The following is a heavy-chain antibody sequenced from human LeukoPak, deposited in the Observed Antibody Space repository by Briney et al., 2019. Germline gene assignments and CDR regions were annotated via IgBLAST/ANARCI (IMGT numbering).Heavy chain of an antibody. CDR2: IYYSGST. Sequence: PSETLSLTCTVSGGSISSSSYYWGWIRQPPGKGLEWMGSIYYSGSTYYNPSLKSRVTISVDTSKNQFSLRLSSVTAADTAVYYCARGRYYYDSSGYWNWFDPWGQGTLVTVSS. J-gene: IGHJ5*02. V-gene: IGHV4-39*07. D-gene: IGHD3-22*01. CDR1: GGSISSSSYY. CDR3: ARGRYYYDSSGYWNWFDP.